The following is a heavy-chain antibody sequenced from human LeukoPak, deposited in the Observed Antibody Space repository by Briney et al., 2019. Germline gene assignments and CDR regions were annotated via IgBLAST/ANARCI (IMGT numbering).Heavy chain of an antibody. CDR2: ISSNGGST. Sequence: PGGSLRLSCAASGFTFSSYAMHWVRQAPGKGLEYVSAISSNGGSTYYADSVKGRFTISRDNSKNTLYLQMSSLRAEDTAVYYCVKVAVAGKVSFDYWGQGTLVTVSS. CDR1: GFTFSSYA. V-gene: IGHV3-64D*06. J-gene: IGHJ4*02. D-gene: IGHD6-19*01. CDR3: VKVAVAGKVSFDY.